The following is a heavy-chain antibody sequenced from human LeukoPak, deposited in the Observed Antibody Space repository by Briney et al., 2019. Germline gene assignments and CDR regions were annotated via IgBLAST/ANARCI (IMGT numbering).Heavy chain of an antibody. J-gene: IGHJ5*02. CDR3: ARDMITFGGVIVTFGFDP. CDR1: GFTFSSSA. V-gene: IGHV3-23*01. CDR2: FSNCGGYT. D-gene: IGHD3-16*02. Sequence: GGSLRLSCAASGFTFSSSAMSWVRQAPGKGLEWVSAFSNCGGYTYYADSVKGRFTISRDNSKNTLYLQMNSLRAEDTAVYYCARDMITFGGVIVTFGFDPWGQGTLVTVSS.